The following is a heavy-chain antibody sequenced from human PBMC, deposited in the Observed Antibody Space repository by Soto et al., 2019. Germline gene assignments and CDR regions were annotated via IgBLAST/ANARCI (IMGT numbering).Heavy chain of an antibody. Sequence: PSETLSLTCTVSGGSISSSSYYWGWIRQPPGKGLEWIGSIYYSGSTYYNPSLKSRVTISVDTSKNQFSLKLSSVTAADTAVYYCASADVLLWLGEPSGWRYDAFDIWGQGTMVTVSS. D-gene: IGHD3-10*01. CDR2: IYYSGST. CDR3: ASADVLLWLGEPSGWRYDAFDI. J-gene: IGHJ3*02. V-gene: IGHV4-39*01. CDR1: GGSISSSSYY.